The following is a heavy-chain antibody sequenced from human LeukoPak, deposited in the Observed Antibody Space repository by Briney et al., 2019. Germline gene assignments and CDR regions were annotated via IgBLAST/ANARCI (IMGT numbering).Heavy chain of an antibody. J-gene: IGHJ4*02. Sequence: GGSLRLSCAASGFTFSSYAMTWVRQAPGKGLEWVSGISGSGDSTYYADSVKGRFTISRDNSKNTLYLQMHSLRAEDTAVYYCAKEGASTARAQLFDYWGQGTLVTVSS. D-gene: IGHD5/OR15-5a*01. CDR1: GFTFSSYA. CDR3: AKEGASTARAQLFDY. V-gene: IGHV3-23*01. CDR2: ISGSGDST.